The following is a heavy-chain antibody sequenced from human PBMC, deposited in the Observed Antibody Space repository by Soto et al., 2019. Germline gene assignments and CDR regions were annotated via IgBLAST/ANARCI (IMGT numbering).Heavy chain of an antibody. V-gene: IGHV3-21*02. CDR1: GFDFSSYS. CDR3: VRDFGWYFRSGYMDV. J-gene: IGHJ6*03. Sequence: EVQLVESGGGLVKPGGSLRLSCAASGFDFSSYSMNWVRQAPGKGLEWVSSINEDSSYIYYAHSLRGRFTISRDNAKESLYLPMNSLIAEDTAVYYCVRDFGWYFRSGYMDVWGDGATVTVSS. D-gene: IGHD3-3*01. CDR2: INEDSSYI.